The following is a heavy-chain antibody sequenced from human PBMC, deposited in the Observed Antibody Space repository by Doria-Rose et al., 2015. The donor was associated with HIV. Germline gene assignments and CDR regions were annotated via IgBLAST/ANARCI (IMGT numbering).Heavy chain of an antibody. D-gene: IGHD3-22*01. Sequence: CAVYGGSFSGYYWSWIRQPPGKGLEWIGEINHGGSTNYNPSLKSRVTIPVDTSKNQFSLKLSSVTAADTAVYYCARKRDSSGYYAPGPRFDFWGQGTLVTVS. CDR2: INHGGST. J-gene: IGHJ4*02. CDR3: ARKRDSSGYYAPGPRFDF. V-gene: IGHV4-34*01. CDR1: GGSFSGYY.